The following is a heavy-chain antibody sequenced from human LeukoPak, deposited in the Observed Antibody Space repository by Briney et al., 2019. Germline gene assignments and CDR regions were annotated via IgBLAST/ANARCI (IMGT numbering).Heavy chain of an antibody. CDR2: IFGSGGSP. D-gene: IGHD5-18*01. V-gene: IGHV3-23*01. CDR3: GKTTVGYSSGQKPAWPVDY. Sequence: PGGSLRLSCEPSGFTFASHAMYWVRQAPGKGLEWVAGIFGSGGSPHYADPVKGRFTISRDNSRNTVYLQINSLRAEDTAVYYCGKTTVGYSSGQKPAWPVDYWGQGTLVTVSS. J-gene: IGHJ4*02. CDR1: GFTFASHA.